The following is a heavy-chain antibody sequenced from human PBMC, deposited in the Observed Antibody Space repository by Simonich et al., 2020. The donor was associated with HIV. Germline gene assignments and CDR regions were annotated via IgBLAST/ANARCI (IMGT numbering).Heavy chain of an antibody. V-gene: IGHV1-2*06. Sequence: QVQLVQSGAEVKKPGASVKLSCKASGYTFTDYNINWVRQAPGQGLKGRGRVNPNRGGTDYQQKFQGRVTMTRDTSVTIAYMQLSRLRSDDTAVYYCATHGPGSYSSALDIWGQGTMVTVSS. CDR2: VNPNRGGT. CDR1: GYTFTDYN. J-gene: IGHJ3*02. D-gene: IGHD1-26*01. CDR3: ATHGPGSYSSALDI.